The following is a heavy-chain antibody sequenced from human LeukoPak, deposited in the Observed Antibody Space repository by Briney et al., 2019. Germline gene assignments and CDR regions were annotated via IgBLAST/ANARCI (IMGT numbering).Heavy chain of an antibody. CDR1: GGSLSSYY. Sequence: PSETLSLTCTVSGGSLSSYYWSWIRQPPGKGLEWIGDIYYSGSTNYNPSLKSRFTISVDTSKNQFSLKLSSVTTADADVNLCARRSCSGGRCFPNWFDPWGQGTLVTVSS. J-gene: IGHJ5*02. CDR3: ARRSCSGGRCFPNWFDP. V-gene: IGHV4-59*08. D-gene: IGHD2-15*01. CDR2: IYYSGST.